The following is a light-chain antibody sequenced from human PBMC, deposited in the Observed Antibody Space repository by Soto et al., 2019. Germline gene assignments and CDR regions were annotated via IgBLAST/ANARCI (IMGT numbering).Light chain of an antibody. CDR2: GAS. CDR1: QSISSE. V-gene: IGKV3-15*01. Sequence: EIVMTQSTATLSVSPGERATLSCRASQSISSELAWYQQRPGQPPRLLIYGASTRATGVPDRFTGSGSGSDFTLTISGLQSVDFAVYYCQQGHNWPLTFGQGTRLEI. CDR3: QQGHNWPLT. J-gene: IGKJ2*01.